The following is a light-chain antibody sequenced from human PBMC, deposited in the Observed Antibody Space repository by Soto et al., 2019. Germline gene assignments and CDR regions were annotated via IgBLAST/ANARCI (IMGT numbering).Light chain of an antibody. V-gene: IGKV1-5*03. CDR1: QSISTW. CDR3: QQYDRLTYT. Sequence: DIQMTQSPSTLSASVGDTVTITCGASQSISTWLAWYQQKPGQAPKLLIHKASTLESGVPSRFSGSGSGTEFTLTISSLQPDDFATFYCQQYDRLTYTFGQGTKLEIK. CDR2: KAS. J-gene: IGKJ2*01.